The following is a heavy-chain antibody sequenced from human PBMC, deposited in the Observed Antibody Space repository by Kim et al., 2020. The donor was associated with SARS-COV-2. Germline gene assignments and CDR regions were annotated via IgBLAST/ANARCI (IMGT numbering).Heavy chain of an antibody. CDR2: ISQDGGNT. D-gene: IGHD3-22*01. CDR3: SCVRSGVIGYYYYGMDV. J-gene: IGHJ6*02. CDR1: GFTFGAYA. V-gene: IGHV3-30*04. Sequence: GGSLRLSCAASGFTFGAYAMRWVRLPPGKGLEWVALISQDGGNTGYGDSMKGRFTISRDNAKNTLYLQMQLNRAEDTDMDYYSCVRSGVIGYYYYGMDVWGQGTTVTVSS.